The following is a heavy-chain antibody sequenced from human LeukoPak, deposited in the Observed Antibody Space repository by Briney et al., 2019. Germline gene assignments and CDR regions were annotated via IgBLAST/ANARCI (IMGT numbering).Heavy chain of an antibody. D-gene: IGHD6-13*01. Sequence: SETLSLTCTVSGGSISSYYWSWIRQPPGKGLEWIGYIYYSGSTNYNPSLESRVTISVDTSKNQFSLKLSSVTAADTAVYYCARGSYSSSWIWGQGTLVTVSS. CDR3: ARGSYSSSWI. CDR2: IYYSGST. CDR1: GGSISSYY. J-gene: IGHJ4*02. V-gene: IGHV4-59*01.